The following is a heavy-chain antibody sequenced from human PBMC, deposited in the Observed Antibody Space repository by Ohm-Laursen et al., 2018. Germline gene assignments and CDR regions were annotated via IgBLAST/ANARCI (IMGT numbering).Heavy chain of an antibody. D-gene: IGHD3-9*01. Sequence: GTLSLTCTVSGGSISSYYWSWIRQPPGKGLEWIGYIYYSGSTNYNPSLKSRVTISVDTSKNQFSLKLSSVTAADTAVYYCARLPEDFDWYGWFDPWGQGTLVTVS. J-gene: IGHJ5*02. V-gene: IGHV4-59*01. CDR3: ARLPEDFDWYGWFDP. CDR2: IYYSGST. CDR1: GGSISSYY.